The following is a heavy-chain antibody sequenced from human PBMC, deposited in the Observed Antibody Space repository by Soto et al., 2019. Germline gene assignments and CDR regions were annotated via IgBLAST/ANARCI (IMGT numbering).Heavy chain of an antibody. Sequence: GGSLRLSCVASGFSFGTYAMTWVRQVPGKGLEWVSTISGGIGSTFYADSVKGRFTISRDISKKMLFLHMNGLRGEDTGTYYCAKASSDRNHMEVWGPGTTVTVSS. CDR1: GFSFGTYA. J-gene: IGHJ6*02. V-gene: IGHV3-23*01. CDR2: ISGGIGST. CDR3: AKASSDRNHMEV.